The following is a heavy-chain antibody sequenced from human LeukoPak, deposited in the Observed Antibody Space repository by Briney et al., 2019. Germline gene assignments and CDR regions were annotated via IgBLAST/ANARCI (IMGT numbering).Heavy chain of an antibody. CDR3: ARDRGYFDY. CDR2: IKQDGSEK. CDR1: GFTFSSNW. Sequence: QPGGSLRLSCAASGFTFSSNWMSWVCQAPGKGLEWVANIKQDGSEKYYVDSVKGQFTISRDNAKNSLYLQMNSLRAEDTAVYYCARDRGYFDYWGQGTLVTVSS. V-gene: IGHV3-7*04. J-gene: IGHJ4*02.